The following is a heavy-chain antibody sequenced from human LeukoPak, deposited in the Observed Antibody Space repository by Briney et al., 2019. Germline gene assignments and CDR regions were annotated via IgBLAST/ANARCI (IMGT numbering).Heavy chain of an antibody. Sequence: GGSLRLSCAASGFTFSSYGMHWVRQAPGKGLEWVAVIWYDGSNKYYAGSVKGRFTISRDNSKNTLYLQMNSLRAEDTAVYYCARAPGRAMYYYDSSGSKNWFDPWGQGTLVTVSS. CDR2: IWYDGSNK. J-gene: IGHJ5*02. V-gene: IGHV3-33*01. CDR1: GFTFSSYG. D-gene: IGHD3-22*01. CDR3: ARAPGRAMYYYDSSGSKNWFDP.